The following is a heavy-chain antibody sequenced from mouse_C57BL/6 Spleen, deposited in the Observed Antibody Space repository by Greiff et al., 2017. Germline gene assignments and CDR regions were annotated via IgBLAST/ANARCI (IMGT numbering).Heavy chain of an antibody. V-gene: IGHV1-82*01. CDR1: GYAFSSSW. J-gene: IGHJ2*01. Sequence: QLKESGPELVKPGASVKISCKASGYAFSSSWMNWVKQRPGKGLEWIGRIYLGDGDTNYIGKSKGKATLTADKSSSTAYMQLSSLTSEDAAVFFCARYFSYFDYWGQGTTLTVSS. CDR2: IYLGDGDT. CDR3: ARYFSYFDY.